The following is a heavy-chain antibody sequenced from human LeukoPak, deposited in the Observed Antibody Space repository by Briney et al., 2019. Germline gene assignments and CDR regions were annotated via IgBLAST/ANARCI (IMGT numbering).Heavy chain of an antibody. CDR3: ARMTGIAAAVNS. CDR2: ISSSSSNI. CDR1: GFTFSTYA. Sequence: GGSLRLSCAASGFTFSTYAMSWVRQAPGKGLEWLSYISSSSSNIYYADSVKGRFTISRDNAKNSLYLQMNSLRVEDTAVYYCARMTGIAAAVNSWGQGTMVTVSS. V-gene: IGHV3-48*01. J-gene: IGHJ3*01. D-gene: IGHD6-13*01.